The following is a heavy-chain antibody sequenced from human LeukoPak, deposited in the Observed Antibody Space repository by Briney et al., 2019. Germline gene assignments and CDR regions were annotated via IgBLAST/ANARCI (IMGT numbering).Heavy chain of an antibody. V-gene: IGHV1-69*13. CDR1: GGTFSSDA. CDR3: ARDPHYYDSSGYFSPYYYYYGMDV. J-gene: IGHJ6*02. Sequence: SVKVSCKASGGTFSSDAISWVRQAPGQGLEWMGGIIPIFGSANYAQKFQGRVTITADESTRTVYMELISLRSEDTAVYYCARDPHYYDSSGYFSPYYYYYGMDVWGQGTTVTVSS. CDR2: IIPIFGSA. D-gene: IGHD3-22*01.